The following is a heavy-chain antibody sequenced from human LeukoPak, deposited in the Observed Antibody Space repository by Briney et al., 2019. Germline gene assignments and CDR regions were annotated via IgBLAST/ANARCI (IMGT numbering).Heavy chain of an antibody. CDR3: ARADCSGSTCYLRHSWFDP. CDR2: ISTSSRYI. Sequence: GGSLRLSCAASGFTLSTFDINWVRQAPGKGLEWVSSISTSSRYIYYRDSVKGRFTISRADAKNSLYLQMNSLTVEDTAVYYCARADCSGSTCYLRHSWFDPCGHVSLVTVSS. V-gene: IGHV3-21*06. D-gene: IGHD2-2*01. CDR1: GFTLSTFD. J-gene: IGHJ5*02.